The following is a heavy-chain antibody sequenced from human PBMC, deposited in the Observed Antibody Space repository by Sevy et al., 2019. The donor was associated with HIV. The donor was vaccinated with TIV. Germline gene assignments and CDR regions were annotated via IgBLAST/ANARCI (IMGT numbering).Heavy chain of an antibody. D-gene: IGHD6-13*01. V-gene: IGHV1-69*13. CDR1: GRTFNSYA. CDR3: ARSISWYASFDY. CDR2: IIPMLGTA. J-gene: IGHJ4*02. Sequence: ASVKVSCKASGRTFNSYAISWVRQAPGRGLEWMGGIIPMLGTAYYVQKFQDRVTITADESTSTAYMELSSLRSEDTAVYYCARSISWYASFDYWGQGTLVTVSS.